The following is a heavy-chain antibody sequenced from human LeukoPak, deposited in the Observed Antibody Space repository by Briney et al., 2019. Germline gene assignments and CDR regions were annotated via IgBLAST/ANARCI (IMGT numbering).Heavy chain of an antibody. CDR2: IIPIFGTA. CDR3: ARGVAGQWRGDI. V-gene: IGHV1-69*05. CDR1: GGTFSSYA. Sequence: SVKVSCKASGGTFSSYAISWVRQAPGQGLEWMGGIIPIFGTANYAQKFQGRVTNTTDESTSTAYMELSSLRSEDTAVYYCARGVAGQWRGDIWGQGTMVTVSS. D-gene: IGHD6-19*01. J-gene: IGHJ3*02.